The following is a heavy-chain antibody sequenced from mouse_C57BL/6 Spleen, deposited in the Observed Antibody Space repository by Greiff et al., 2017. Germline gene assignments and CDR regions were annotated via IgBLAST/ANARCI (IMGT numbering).Heavy chain of an antibody. Sequence: QVQLQQPGAELVRPGTSVKLSCKASGYTFTSYWMHWVKQRPGQGLEWIGVIDPSDSYTNYNQKFKGKATLTVDTSSSTAYMQLSSLTSEDSAVYYCAREADGLDYWGQGTTLTVSS. CDR1: GYTFTSYW. V-gene: IGHV1-59*01. D-gene: IGHD2-3*01. CDR2: IDPSDSYT. J-gene: IGHJ2*01. CDR3: AREADGLDY.